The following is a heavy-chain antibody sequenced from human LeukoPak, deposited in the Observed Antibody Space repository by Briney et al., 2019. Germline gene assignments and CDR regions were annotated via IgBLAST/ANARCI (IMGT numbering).Heavy chain of an antibody. CDR2: IYYSGST. J-gene: IGHJ4*02. CDR3: ARLHYYGSGMWDY. CDR1: GGSISSSNW. Sequence: SGTLSLTCTVSGGSISSSNWWNWVRQPPGKGLEWIGYIYYSGSTYYNPSLKSRVTISVDTSKNQFSLKLSSVTAADTAVYYCARLHYYGSGMWDYWGQGTLVTVSS. D-gene: IGHD3-10*01. V-gene: IGHV4-4*02.